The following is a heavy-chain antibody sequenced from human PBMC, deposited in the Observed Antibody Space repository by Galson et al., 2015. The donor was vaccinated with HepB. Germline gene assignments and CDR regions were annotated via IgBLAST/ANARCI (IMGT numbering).Heavy chain of an antibody. V-gene: IGHV1-18*01. CDR2: ISAYNGNT. CDR3: ARGEGRSIAVADCYYGMDV. J-gene: IGHJ6*02. Sequence: SVKVSCKASGYTFTSYGISWVRQAPGQGLEWMGWISAYNGNTNYAQKLQGRVTMTTDTSTSTAYMELRSLRSDDTAVYYCARGEGRSIAVADCYYGMDVWGQGTTVTVSS. CDR1: GYTFTSYG. D-gene: IGHD6-19*01.